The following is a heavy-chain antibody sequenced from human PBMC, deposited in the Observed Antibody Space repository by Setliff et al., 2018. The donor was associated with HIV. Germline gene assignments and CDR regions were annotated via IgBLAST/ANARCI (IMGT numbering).Heavy chain of an antibody. CDR1: GFTFTNYW. V-gene: IGHV3-74*03. Sequence: LRLSCAASGFTFTNYWVHWVRQVPGKGLVWVSRTNTDGSITMYADSVKGRFTISRDNSKNTLYLEVSSLRAEDTAVYYCVRDDTNGPNSLDPWGQGTLVTVSS. J-gene: IGHJ5*02. CDR2: TNTDGSIT. CDR3: VRDDTNGPNSLDP. D-gene: IGHD2-8*01.